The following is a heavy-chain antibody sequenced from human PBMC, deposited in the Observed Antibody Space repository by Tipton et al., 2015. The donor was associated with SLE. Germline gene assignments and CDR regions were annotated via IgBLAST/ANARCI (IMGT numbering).Heavy chain of an antibody. CDR1: GGSFSGYY. CDR3: ARETYCSSISCSYFDY. J-gene: IGHJ4*02. CDR2: INHSGST. D-gene: IGHD2-2*01. Sequence: TLSLTCAVYGGSFSGYYWSWIRQPPGKGLEWIGEINHSGSTNYNPSLKSRVTISVDTSKNQFSLKLSSVTAADTAVYYCARETYCSSISCSYFDYWGQGTLVTVSS. V-gene: IGHV4-34*01.